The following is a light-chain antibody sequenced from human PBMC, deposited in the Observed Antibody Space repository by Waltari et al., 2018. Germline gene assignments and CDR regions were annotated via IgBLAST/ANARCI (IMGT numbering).Light chain of an antibody. Sequence: QSALTPPASVSGTPGQSITISCTGTNSDVGSYNLVSWYQHHPGEAPKLMICEVIKRPSGVSNRFSGSKSGNTAFLTISGLQAEDEADYYCCSYAGSGTYVFGTGTKVTVL. J-gene: IGLJ1*01. V-gene: IGLV2-23*02. CDR2: EVI. CDR3: CSYAGSGTYV. CDR1: NSDVGSYNL.